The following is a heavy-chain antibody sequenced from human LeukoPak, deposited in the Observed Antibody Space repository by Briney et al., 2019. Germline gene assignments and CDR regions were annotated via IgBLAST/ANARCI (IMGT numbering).Heavy chain of an antibody. V-gene: IGHV3-30*04. Sequence: PGGSLSLSCAASGFTFSTYAMHWVRQAPGKGLDWVAVISYDGSNIYYADSVKGRFTISRDNSKNTLYLQMNSLRAEDTAVYYCARGTTVTSPFDYWGQGTLVTVSS. CDR3: ARGTTVTSPFDY. D-gene: IGHD4-17*01. J-gene: IGHJ4*02. CDR1: GFTFSTYA. CDR2: ISYDGSNI.